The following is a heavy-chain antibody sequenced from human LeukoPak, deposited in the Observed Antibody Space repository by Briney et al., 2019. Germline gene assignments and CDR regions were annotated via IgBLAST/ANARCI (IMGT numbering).Heavy chain of an antibody. CDR2: INSDGSST. Sequence: PGGSLRLSCAASGFTFSSYWMHWVRQAPGKGLVWVAGINSDGSSTSYADSVKGRFTISRDNAKNTLYLQMNSLRAEDTAVYYCATEGFGDDFWSGYSRYWGQGTLVTVSS. CDR1: GFTFSSYW. D-gene: IGHD3-3*01. V-gene: IGHV3-74*01. J-gene: IGHJ4*02. CDR3: ATEGFGDDFWSGYSRY.